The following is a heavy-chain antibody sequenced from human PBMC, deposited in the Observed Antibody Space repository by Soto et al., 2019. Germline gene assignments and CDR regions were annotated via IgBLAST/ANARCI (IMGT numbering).Heavy chain of an antibody. CDR1: GFSFSNYA. J-gene: IGHJ5*02. Sequence: EVQLLVSGGGSVQPGGSLRLSCAASGFSFSNYAMSWVRQAPGTGLEWVSAIDSGGGSTYYAASVKGRLSISRDNSMNTLYLQMNSLRAEDTAIYYCTKEHSNYPDNWFDPWGQGTLVTVSS. CDR3: TKEHSNYPDNWFDP. CDR2: IDSGGGST. V-gene: IGHV3-23*01. D-gene: IGHD4-4*01.